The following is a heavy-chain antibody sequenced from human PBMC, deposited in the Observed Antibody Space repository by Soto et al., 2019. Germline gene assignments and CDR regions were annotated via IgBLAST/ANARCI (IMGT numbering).Heavy chain of an antibody. V-gene: IGHV1-46*03. Sequence: ASVKVSCKASGYTFTSYYMHWVRKAPGQGLEWMGIINPSGSSTSYAQKFQGRVTMTRDTSTSTVYMELSSLRSEDTAVYYCARGNDFWSGYPFSPDDAFDIWGQGTMVTVSS. CDR2: INPSGSST. D-gene: IGHD3-3*01. CDR1: GYTFTSYY. J-gene: IGHJ3*02. CDR3: ARGNDFWSGYPFSPDDAFDI.